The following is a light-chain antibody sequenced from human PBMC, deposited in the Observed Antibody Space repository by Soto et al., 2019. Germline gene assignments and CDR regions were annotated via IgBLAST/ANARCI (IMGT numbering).Light chain of an antibody. CDR2: DAS. V-gene: IGKV1-5*01. CDR1: QSISSW. CDR3: QQYNSFSLT. Sequence: DIQMTQSSSTLSASVGDRVTITCRASQSISSWLAWYQQKPGKAPKLLIYDASSLESGVPSRFSGSGSGTEFTLTINSLQPDDFATYYCQQYNSFSLTFGGGTKVEIK. J-gene: IGKJ4*01.